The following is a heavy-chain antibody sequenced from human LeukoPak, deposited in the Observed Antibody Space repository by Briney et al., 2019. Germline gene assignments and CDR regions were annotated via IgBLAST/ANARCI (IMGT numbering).Heavy chain of an antibody. D-gene: IGHD1-26*01. CDR3: ARVVVVGATWSRYFDL. J-gene: IGHJ2*01. Sequence: SETLSLTCTVSGGSISSYYWSWIRQPPGKGLEWIGYIYYSGSTNYNPSLKNRVTISVDTSKNQFSLKLSSVTAADTAVYYCARVVVVGATWSRYFDLWGRGTLVTVSS. V-gene: IGHV4-59*01. CDR1: GGSISSYY. CDR2: IYYSGST.